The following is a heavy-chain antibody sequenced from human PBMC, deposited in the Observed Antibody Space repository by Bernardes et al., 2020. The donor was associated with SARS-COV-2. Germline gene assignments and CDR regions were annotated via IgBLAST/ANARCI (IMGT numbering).Heavy chain of an antibody. J-gene: IGHJ3*02. CDR3: ARDRPGDCSGGSCYGGKAFDI. Sequence: GGSLRLSCAASGFTFSSYSMNWVRQAPGKGLEWVSYISSSSSTIYYADSVKGRFTISRDNAKNTLYLQMNSLRAEDTAVYYCARDRPGDCSGGSCYGGKAFDIWGQGTMVTVSS. CDR1: GFTFSSYS. D-gene: IGHD2-15*01. V-gene: IGHV3-48*04. CDR2: ISSSSSTI.